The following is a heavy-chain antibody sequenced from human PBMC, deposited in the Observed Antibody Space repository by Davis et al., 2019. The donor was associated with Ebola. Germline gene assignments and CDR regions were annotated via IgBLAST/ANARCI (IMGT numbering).Heavy chain of an antibody. V-gene: IGHV1-2*02. J-gene: IGHJ3*02. CDR2: INPNSGGT. D-gene: IGHD4-23*01. CDR1: GYTFTGYY. CDR3: ANKGPGDSTVVTEDAFDI. Sequence: ASVKVSCKASGYTFTGYYMHWVRQAPGQGLEWMGWINPNSGGTNYAQKFQGRVTMTRDTSTSTVYMELSSLRSEDTAVYYCANKGPGDSTVVTEDAFDIWGQGTMVTVSS.